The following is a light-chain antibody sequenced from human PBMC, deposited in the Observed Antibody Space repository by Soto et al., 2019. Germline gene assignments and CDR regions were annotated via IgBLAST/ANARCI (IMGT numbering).Light chain of an antibody. V-gene: IGKV3-15*01. Sequence: EIVMTQSPATLSLSPGESATLSCLASQSVTGDLAWYQQQPGQAPRLFIYRASTRATGIPARFSGSGSGTEFTLTISSLQPEDFATYYCQQLSNYPLTFGGGTKVDIK. J-gene: IGKJ4*01. CDR1: QSVTGD. CDR2: RAS. CDR3: QQLSNYPLT.